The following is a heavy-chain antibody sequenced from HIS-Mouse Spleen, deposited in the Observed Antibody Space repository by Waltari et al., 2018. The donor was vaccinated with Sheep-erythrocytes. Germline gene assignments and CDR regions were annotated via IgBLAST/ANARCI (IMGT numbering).Heavy chain of an antibody. Sequence: EVQLVESGGGLVKPGGSLRLSCAASGFTFSSYSMNWVRQAPGKGLGGVSSMRISSSNIYYADSVKGRFTISRDNAKNSLYLQMNSLRAEDTAVYYCARDTGTDAFDIWGQGTMVTVSS. CDR2: MRISSSNI. CDR3: ARDTGTDAFDI. CDR1: GFTFSSYS. V-gene: IGHV3-21*01. D-gene: IGHD1-1*01. J-gene: IGHJ3*02.